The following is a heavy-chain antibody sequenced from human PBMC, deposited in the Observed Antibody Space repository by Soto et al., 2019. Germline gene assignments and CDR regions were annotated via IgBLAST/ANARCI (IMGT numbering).Heavy chain of an antibody. J-gene: IGHJ4*02. Sequence: SETLSLTCTVSGTSISSTFWWTWVRQPPGKGLEWIGEIYHTGSTKYNPSLKSRVTISVDKANNQFSLELRTVTVADTAVYYCATLPPRIVVVKTELPTWGQGTPVPVS. CDR1: GTSISSTFW. CDR3: ATLPPRIVVVKTELPT. V-gene: IGHV4-4*02. D-gene: IGHD2-15*01. CDR2: IYHTGST.